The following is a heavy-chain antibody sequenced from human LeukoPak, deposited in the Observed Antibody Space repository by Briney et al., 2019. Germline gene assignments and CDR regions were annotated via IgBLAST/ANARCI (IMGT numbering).Heavy chain of an antibody. V-gene: IGHV3-48*03. Sequence: GGSLRLSCAASGFTFSSYEMNWVRQAPGKGLEWVSYISSSGSTIYYADSVKGRFTISRDNSKNTLYLQMNSLRAEDTTVYYCVKDRAMIDGGFDYWGQGTLVTVSS. J-gene: IGHJ4*02. CDR2: ISSSGSTI. CDR1: GFTFSSYE. D-gene: IGHD3-22*01. CDR3: VKDRAMIDGGFDY.